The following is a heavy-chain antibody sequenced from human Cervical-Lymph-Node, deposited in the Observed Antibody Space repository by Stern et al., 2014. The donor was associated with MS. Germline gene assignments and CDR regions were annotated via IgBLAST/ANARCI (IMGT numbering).Heavy chain of an antibody. J-gene: IGHJ3*02. CDR3: ASPDYYDSSGYYRDAFDI. Sequence: QVQLQESGPGLVKPSGTLSLTCAVSGGSISSSNWWSWVRQPPGKGLEWIGEIYHSGSTNYNPSLKIRVTIAVDKSKTHFSLKLSSVTAADTAVYYCASPDYYDSSGYYRDAFDIWGQGTMVTVSS. D-gene: IGHD3-22*01. CDR2: IYHSGST. CDR1: GGSISSSNW. V-gene: IGHV4-4*02.